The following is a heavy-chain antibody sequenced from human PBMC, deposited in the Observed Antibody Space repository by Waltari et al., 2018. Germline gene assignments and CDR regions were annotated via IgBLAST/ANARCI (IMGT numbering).Heavy chain of an antibody. Sequence: QVQLQESGPGLGQPSGTLSLTCAVSGGSVTSSHWWSWVRQAPGKGLEWIGEMYHSGTTNYNPLLKSRVTMSLDRAKNQFSLKLSSVTAADTAVYYCVRDNRWAEDGFRYFQFWGQGTLVTVSS. V-gene: IGHV4-4*02. CDR3: VRDNRWAEDGFRYFQF. CDR2: MYHSGTT. D-gene: IGHD5-12*01. CDR1: GGSVTSSHW. J-gene: IGHJ1*01.